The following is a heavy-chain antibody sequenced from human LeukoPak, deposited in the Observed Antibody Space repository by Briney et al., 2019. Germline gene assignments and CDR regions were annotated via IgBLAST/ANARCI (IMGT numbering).Heavy chain of an antibody. CDR3: AREYYDSSGYYPYDAFDV. CDR1: GFTFSDYY. D-gene: IGHD3-22*01. V-gene: IGHV3-11*01. Sequence: GGSLRLSCAASGFTFSDYYMSWIRQAPGKGLEWVSYISSSGSTIYYADSVKGRFTISRDNAKNSLYLQMNCLRAEDTAVYCCAREYYDSSGYYPYDAFDVWGQGTMVTVSS. J-gene: IGHJ3*01. CDR2: ISSSGSTI.